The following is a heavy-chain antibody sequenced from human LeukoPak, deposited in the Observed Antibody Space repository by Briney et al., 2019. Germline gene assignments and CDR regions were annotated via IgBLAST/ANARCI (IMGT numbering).Heavy chain of an antibody. D-gene: IGHD6-13*01. Sequence: TSETLSLTCTVSGGSISSSSYYWGWLRQPPGKGLEWIGSIYYSGSTYYNPSLKSRVTISVDTSKNQFTLKLSSVTAADTAVYDCASGPDSSSWYYWFDPWGQGTLVTVSS. CDR1: GGSISSSSYY. J-gene: IGHJ5*02. CDR2: IYYSGST. V-gene: IGHV4-39*01. CDR3: ASGPDSSSWYYWFDP.